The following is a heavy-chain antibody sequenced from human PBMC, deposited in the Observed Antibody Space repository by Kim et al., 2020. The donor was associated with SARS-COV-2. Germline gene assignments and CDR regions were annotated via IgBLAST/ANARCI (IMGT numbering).Heavy chain of an antibody. D-gene: IGHD6-13*01. CDR3: ARDAQLDAFDI. J-gene: IGHJ3*02. V-gene: IGHV3-21*01. CDR1: GFTFSSYS. CDR2: ISSSSSYI. Sequence: GGSLRLSCAASGFTFSSYSMNWVRQAPGKGLEWVSSISSSSSYIYYADSVKGRFTISRDNAKNSLYLQMNSLRAEDTAVYYCARDAQLDAFDIWGQGTMVTVSS.